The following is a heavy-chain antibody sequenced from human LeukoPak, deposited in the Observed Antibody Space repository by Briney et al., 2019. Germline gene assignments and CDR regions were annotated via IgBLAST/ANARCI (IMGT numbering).Heavy chain of an antibody. CDR1: GYTFTSYG. D-gene: IGHD4-11*01. V-gene: IGHV1-69*13. Sequence: SVKVSCKASGYTFTSYGISWVRQAPGQGLEWMGGIIPIFGTPNYAQKFQGRVTITADGSTSTAYMKLSSMRSEDTAVYYCARRVPRNTVTQSYYFDYWGQGTLVTVSS. J-gene: IGHJ4*02. CDR3: ARRVPRNTVTQSYYFDY. CDR2: IIPIFGTP.